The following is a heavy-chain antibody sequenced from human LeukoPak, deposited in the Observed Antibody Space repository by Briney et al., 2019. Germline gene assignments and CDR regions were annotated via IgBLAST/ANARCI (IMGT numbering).Heavy chain of an antibody. CDR1: GYTFTSYG. D-gene: IGHD6-19*01. Sequence: ASVKVSCKASGYTFTSYGISWVRQAPGQGLEWMGWISAYNGNTNYAQKLQGRVTMTTDTSTSTAYMELRSLRSDDAAVYYCARASRYSSGWSNYYYYYYYMDVWGKGTTVTVSS. J-gene: IGHJ6*03. CDR3: ARASRYSSGWSNYYYYYYYMDV. CDR2: ISAYNGNT. V-gene: IGHV1-18*01.